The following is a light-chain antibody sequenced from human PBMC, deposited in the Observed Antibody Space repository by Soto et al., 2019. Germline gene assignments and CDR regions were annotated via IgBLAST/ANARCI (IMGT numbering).Light chain of an antibody. Sequence: IVLTQSQATLSVSPGERDTLSCRASQNVGTNLAWYQQKPGQAPRLLIYGSSTRATGIPATFSGSGSGTEFTLTISSLQSEESAVYYCQQYNNWGLSFGGGTKVDIK. CDR3: QQYNNWGLS. CDR1: QNVGTN. V-gene: IGKV3D-15*01. J-gene: IGKJ4*01. CDR2: GSS.